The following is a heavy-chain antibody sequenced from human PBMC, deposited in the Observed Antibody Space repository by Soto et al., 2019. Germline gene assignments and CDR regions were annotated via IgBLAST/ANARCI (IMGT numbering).Heavy chain of an antibody. V-gene: IGHV4-59*01. CDR3: ARGTRATQYYFYFHGMDV. D-gene: IGHD3-10*01. CDR2: ISHSGTT. Sequence: SETLSLTCTVSGGSINSYYWSWIRQSPGKRLEWIGYISHSGTTNYNPSLKSRLTISLNTAKNQFSLKLRSVTAADTAVYYCARGTRATQYYFYFHGMDVWGQGTTVTVSS. J-gene: IGHJ6*02. CDR1: GGSINSYY.